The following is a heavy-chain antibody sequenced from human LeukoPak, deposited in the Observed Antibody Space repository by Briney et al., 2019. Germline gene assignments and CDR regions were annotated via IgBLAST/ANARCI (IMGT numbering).Heavy chain of an antibody. CDR1: GFIFSSYC. Sequence: GGSLRLSCGASGFIFSSYCMMWVRQAPGKGLEWVATINENENENFYVDSVKGRFTISRDNAKNSLYLQMNSPRAEDTAVYYCAELGITMIGGVWGKGTTVTISS. D-gene: IGHD3-10*02. CDR3: AELGITMIGGV. CDR2: INENENEN. J-gene: IGHJ6*04. V-gene: IGHV3-7*01.